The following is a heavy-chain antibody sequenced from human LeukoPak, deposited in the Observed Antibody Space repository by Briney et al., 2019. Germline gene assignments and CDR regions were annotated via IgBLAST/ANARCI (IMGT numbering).Heavy chain of an antibody. D-gene: IGHD3-10*01. CDR3: ATDHILVWGSGHHNWFDP. Sequence: GASVKVSCKVSGYTLTELSMHWVRQAPGKGLEWMGGFDPEDGETIYAQKFQGRVTMTEDTSTDTAYMELSSLRSEDTAVYYCATDHILVWGSGHHNWFDPWGQGTLVTVSS. CDR2: FDPEDGET. V-gene: IGHV1-24*01. CDR1: GYTLTELS. J-gene: IGHJ5*02.